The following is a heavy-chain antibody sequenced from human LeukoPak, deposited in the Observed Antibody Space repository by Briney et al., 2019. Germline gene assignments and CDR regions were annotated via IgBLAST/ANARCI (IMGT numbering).Heavy chain of an antibody. CDR3: ATSMGYCTGTTCYTIWAFDN. CDR2: INPNSGGT. D-gene: IGHD2-2*02. J-gene: IGHJ4*02. CDR1: GYTFTGFY. Sequence: ASVKVSCEASGYTFTGFYIHWVRQAPGQGLEWMGWINPNSGGTNYAQKFQGRVTMTRDTSISTAYMELGRLRSDDTAVFYCATSMGYCTGTTCYTIWAFDNWGQGTLVTVPS. V-gene: IGHV1-2*02.